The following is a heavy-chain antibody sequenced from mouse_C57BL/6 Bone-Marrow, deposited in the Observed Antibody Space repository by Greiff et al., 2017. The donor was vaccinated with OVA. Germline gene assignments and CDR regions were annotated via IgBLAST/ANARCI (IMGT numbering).Heavy chain of an antibody. D-gene: IGHD1-1*01. Sequence: VQLQQSGAELVKPGASVKLSCKASGYTFTSYWMHWVKQRPGQGLEWIGMIHPNSGSTNYNEKFKSKATLTVDKSSSTAYMQLSSLTSEDSAVYYCARIYYYGSSPYWGQGTTLTVSS. CDR2: IHPNSGST. CDR3: ARIYYYGSSPY. J-gene: IGHJ2*01. V-gene: IGHV1-64*01. CDR1: GYTFTSYW.